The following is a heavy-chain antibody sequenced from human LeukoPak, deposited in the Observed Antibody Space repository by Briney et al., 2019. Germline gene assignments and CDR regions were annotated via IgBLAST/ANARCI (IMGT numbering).Heavy chain of an antibody. CDR3: AKAGYSYGGYYCMDV. CDR1: GFTFSNYG. CDR2: IWYDGSNK. Sequence: GRSLRLSCAASGFTFSNYGMHWVRQAPGKGLEWVAVIWYDGSNKYYADSVKGRFTISRDNSKNTLYLQMNSLRAEDTAVYYCAKAGYSYGGYYCMDVWGKGTTVNVSS. V-gene: IGHV3-33*06. D-gene: IGHD5-18*01. J-gene: IGHJ6*03.